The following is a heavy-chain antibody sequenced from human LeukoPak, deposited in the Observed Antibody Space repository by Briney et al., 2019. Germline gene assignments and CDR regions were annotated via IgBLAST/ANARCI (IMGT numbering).Heavy chain of an antibody. J-gene: IGHJ4*02. CDR1: GLTFSNYA. V-gene: IGHV3-23*01. CDR2: ISDSGGST. Sequence: GSLRLSCAASGLTFSNYAMSWVRQAPGKGLEWVSGISDSGGSTYYADSVKGRFTISRDNSKNTLSLQMNSLRAEDTAVYYCAHIYYYGSGSYGDYWGQGTLVTVSS. D-gene: IGHD3-10*01. CDR3: AHIYYYGSGSYGDY.